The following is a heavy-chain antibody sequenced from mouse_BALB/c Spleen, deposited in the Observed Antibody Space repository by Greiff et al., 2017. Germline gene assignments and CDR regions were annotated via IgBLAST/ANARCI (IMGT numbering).Heavy chain of an antibody. J-gene: IGHJ2*01. CDR2: IYPGNSDT. CDR3: TSGWYGYDGDYFEY. Sequence: VQLQQSGTVLARPGASVKMSSKASGYSFTSYWMHWVKQRPGQGLEWIGAIYPGNSDTSYNQKFKGKAKLTAVTSASTAYMELSSLTNEDSAVYYCTSGWYGYDGDYFEYGGKGTTLTVSS. V-gene: IGHV1-5*01. CDR1: GYSFTSYW. D-gene: IGHD2-2*01.